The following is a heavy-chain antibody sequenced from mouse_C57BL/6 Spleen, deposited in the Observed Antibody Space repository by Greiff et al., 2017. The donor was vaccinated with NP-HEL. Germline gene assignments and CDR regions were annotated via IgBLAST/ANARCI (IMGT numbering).Heavy chain of an antibody. CDR1: GYAFSSYW. CDR2: IYPGDGDT. CDR3: ARRGYGSIFDY. J-gene: IGHJ2*01. Sequence: VQLQQSGAELVKPGASVKISCKASGYAFSSYWMNWVKQRPGKGLEWIGQIYPGDGDTNYNGKFKGKATLTADKSSSTACMQLSSLTSEDSAVYFCARRGYGSIFDYWGQGTTLTVSS. V-gene: IGHV1-80*01. D-gene: IGHD1-1*01.